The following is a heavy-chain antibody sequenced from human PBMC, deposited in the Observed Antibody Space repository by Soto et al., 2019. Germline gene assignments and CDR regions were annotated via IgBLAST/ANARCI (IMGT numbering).Heavy chain of an antibody. V-gene: IGHV4-4*07. CDR1: GGSLSGYH. CDR3: AKGAGPPWFDP. CDR2: IQTNGHT. J-gene: IGHJ5*02. Sequence: SETRSLTCSVSGGSLSGYHWSWIRQPAGKGLEWLGRIQTNGHTDYDPSLKSRVTISIDTSKNQFSLKVTSVTAADTAVYFCAKGAGPPWFDPWGQGTLVTVS.